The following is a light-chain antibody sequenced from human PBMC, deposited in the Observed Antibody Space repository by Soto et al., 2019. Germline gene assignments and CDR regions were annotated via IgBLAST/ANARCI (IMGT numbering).Light chain of an antibody. CDR1: SSDVGSFDS. J-gene: IGLJ1*01. V-gene: IGLV2-14*01. Sequence: QSVLTQPASVSGSPGQPITISCTGTSSDVGSFDSVAWYQHNPGKAPKLMIYDVGNRPSGVSSRFSGSKSGNTASLSISGLQTEDEANYYCSSFTTSSTLVFGTGTKATVL. CDR2: DVG. CDR3: SSFTTSSTLV.